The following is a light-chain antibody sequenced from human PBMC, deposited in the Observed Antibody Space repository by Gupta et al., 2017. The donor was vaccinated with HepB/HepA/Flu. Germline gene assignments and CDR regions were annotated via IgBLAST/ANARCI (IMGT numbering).Light chain of an antibody. CDR3: QQSYSTPYT. CDR1: QTISTY. V-gene: IGKV1-39*01. CDR2: DAS. J-gene: IGKJ2*01. Sequence: DTEMTQSASSLSASVGDRVTITCRASQTISTYLNWYQHKPGKAPKLLIYDASNLQTGVPSRFSGSGSGTDFTLTISSLQPEDFATYYCQQSYSTPYTFGQGTRLEIK.